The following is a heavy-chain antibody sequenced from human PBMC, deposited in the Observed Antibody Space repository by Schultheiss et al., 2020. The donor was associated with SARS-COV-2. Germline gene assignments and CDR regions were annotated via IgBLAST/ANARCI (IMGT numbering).Heavy chain of an antibody. Sequence: SETLSLTCTVSGYSISSGYYWGWIRQPPGKGLEWIGYIYYSGSTNYNPSLKSRVTISVDTSKNQFSLKVSSVTAADTAVYYCARGGAARQPPPVWGQGTTVTVSS. J-gene: IGHJ6*02. D-gene: IGHD6-6*01. CDR2: IYYSGST. CDR1: GYSISSGYY. V-gene: IGHV4-61*05. CDR3: ARGGAARQPPPV.